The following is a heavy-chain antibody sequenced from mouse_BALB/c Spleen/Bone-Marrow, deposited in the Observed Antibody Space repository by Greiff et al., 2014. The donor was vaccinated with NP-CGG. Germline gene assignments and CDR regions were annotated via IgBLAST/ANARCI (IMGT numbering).Heavy chain of an antibody. Sequence: VQLQQSGPQLVRPGASVKISCKASGYSFTSYWMHWVKQRPGQGLEWIGMIDPSDSETRLNLMFKDKATLTVDKSSSTAYMQLSSPTSEDSAVYYCASYGSSPAWFAYRGQGTLVTVSA. J-gene: IGHJ3*01. CDR3: ASYGSSPAWFAY. CDR1: GYSFTSYW. CDR2: IDPSDSET. D-gene: IGHD1-1*01. V-gene: IGHV1S127*01.